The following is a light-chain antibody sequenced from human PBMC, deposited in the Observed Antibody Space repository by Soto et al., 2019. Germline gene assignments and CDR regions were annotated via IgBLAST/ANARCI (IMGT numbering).Light chain of an antibody. Sequence: DIQMTQSPSTLSASIGDRVTIXXRASQSIRSWLAWYQQKPGKAPKAXIYKASTLESGVPSSFSGSGSGTEFTLTISSLQPDDIATYYCQQYNTYPWTFGQGTKVDIK. CDR2: KAS. CDR1: QSIRSW. J-gene: IGKJ1*01. V-gene: IGKV1-5*03. CDR3: QQYNTYPWT.